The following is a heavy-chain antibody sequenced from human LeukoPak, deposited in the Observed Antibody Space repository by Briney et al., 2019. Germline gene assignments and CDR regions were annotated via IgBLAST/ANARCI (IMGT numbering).Heavy chain of an antibody. CDR2: IDDSGDT. V-gene: IGHV4-34*01. CDR1: GGSFRGYY. Sequence: SETLSLTCAVYGGSFRGYYWTWVRQSPGKGLECIGRIDDSGDTKYNPSLRSRVTISVDTSKNQFSLKLASVTAADTAVYYCARERKATVTLTVPLSRPKRGGYMDVWGTGTTVAVSS. D-gene: IGHD5-24*01. J-gene: IGHJ6*03. CDR3: ARERKATVTLTVPLSRPKRGGYMDV.